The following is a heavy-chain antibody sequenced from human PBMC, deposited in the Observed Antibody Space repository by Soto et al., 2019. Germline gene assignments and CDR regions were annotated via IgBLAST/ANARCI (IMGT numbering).Heavy chain of an antibody. CDR1: GYTFTSYG. D-gene: IGHD3-22*01. CDR3: ARSPMIGVVSDYGMDV. J-gene: IGHJ6*02. Sequence: ASVKVSCKASGYTFTSYGISWVRQAPGQGLGWMGWISAYNGNTNYAQKLQGRVTMTTDTSTSTAYMELSSLRSDDTAVYYCARSPMIGVVSDYGMDVWGQGTTGTVSS. V-gene: IGHV1-18*01. CDR2: ISAYNGNT.